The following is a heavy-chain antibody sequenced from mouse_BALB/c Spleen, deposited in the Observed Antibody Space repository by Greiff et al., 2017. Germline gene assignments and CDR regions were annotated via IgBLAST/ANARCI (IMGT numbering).Heavy chain of an antibody. CDR1: GFAFSSYD. V-gene: IGHV5-12-1*01. CDR3: ARQSTVVANFDY. J-gene: IGHJ2*01. D-gene: IGHD1-1*01. Sequence: EVQVVESGGGLVKPGGSLKLSCAASGFAFSSYDMSWVRQTPEKRLEWVAYISSGGGSTYYPDTVKGRFTISRDNAKNTLYLQMSSLKSEDTAMYYCARQSTVVANFDYWGQGTTLTVSS. CDR2: ISSGGGST.